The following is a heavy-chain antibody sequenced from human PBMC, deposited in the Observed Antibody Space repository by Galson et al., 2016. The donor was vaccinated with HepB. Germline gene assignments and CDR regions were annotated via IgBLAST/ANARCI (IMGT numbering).Heavy chain of an antibody. CDR1: GFPFSSYA. CDR3: AKAKLRTSWSFYYYAMDV. J-gene: IGHJ6*02. Sequence: SLRLSCAASGFPFSSYAMSWVRQSPGKGLEWVSGISATGGVTWYADSAKGRFTISRDNSGNTLYLEMNTLRAEDTAVFYCAKAKLRTSWSFYYYAMDVWGQGTTVTVSS. CDR2: ISATGGVT. V-gene: IGHV3-23*01. D-gene: IGHD2-8*02.